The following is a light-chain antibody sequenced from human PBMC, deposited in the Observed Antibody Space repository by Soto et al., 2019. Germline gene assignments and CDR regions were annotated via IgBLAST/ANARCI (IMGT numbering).Light chain of an antibody. CDR2: GAS. J-gene: IGKJ1*01. V-gene: IGKV3-20*01. CDR3: QQYGSSPRET. Sequence: EIVLTQSPGTLSLSPGERATLSCRASQSVSSSYLAWYQQKPGQAPRLLIYGASSRATGIPDRFSGSGSGTDSTLTISRLEPEDFAVYYCQQYGSSPRETFGQGTKVEIQ. CDR1: QSVSSSY.